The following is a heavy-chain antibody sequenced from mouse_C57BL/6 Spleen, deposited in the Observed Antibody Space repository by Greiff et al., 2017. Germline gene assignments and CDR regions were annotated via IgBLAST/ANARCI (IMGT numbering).Heavy chain of an antibody. Sequence: QVQLQQPGAELVMPGASVKLSCKASGYTFTSYWMHWVKQRPGQGLEWIGEIDPSDSYTNYNQKVKGKSTLTVDKSSSTAYMQLSSLTSEDSAVYYCARQSASTTVTATDRGFAYWGQGTLVTVSA. J-gene: IGHJ3*01. CDR2: IDPSDSYT. D-gene: IGHD2-2*01. CDR1: GYTFTSYW. V-gene: IGHV1-69*01. CDR3: ARQSASTTVTATDRGFAY.